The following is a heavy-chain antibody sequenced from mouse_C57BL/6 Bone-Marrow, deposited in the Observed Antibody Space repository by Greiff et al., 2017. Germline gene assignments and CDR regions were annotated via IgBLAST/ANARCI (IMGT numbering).Heavy chain of an antibody. J-gene: IGHJ4*01. CDR1: GFTFSSYA. D-gene: IGHD1-1*01. V-gene: IGHV5-9-1*02. Sequence: QLVESGEGLVKPGGSLKLSCAASGFTFSSYAMSWVRQTPETRLEWVAYISSGCDYIYFAYPVKGRFTISRDNARNTLYLQMSSLKSEDTAMYYCTRSSFITTAFYAMDDWGQGTSVTVSS. CDR2: ISSGCDYI. CDR3: TRSSFITTAFYAMDD.